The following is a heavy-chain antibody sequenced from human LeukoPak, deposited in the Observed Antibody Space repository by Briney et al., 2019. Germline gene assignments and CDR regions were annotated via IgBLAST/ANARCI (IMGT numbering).Heavy chain of an antibody. J-gene: IGHJ4*02. D-gene: IGHD3-10*01. V-gene: IGHV5-51*01. Sequence: GESLKISCKGSGYSFTSYWIGWVRQMHGKGLEWTGIIYPGDSDTGYSPSFQGQVTISADKSISTAYLQWSSLKASDTAMYYCARHRYTEHEELGYWGQGTLVTVSS. CDR2: IYPGDSDT. CDR3: ARHRYTEHEELGY. CDR1: GYSFTSYW.